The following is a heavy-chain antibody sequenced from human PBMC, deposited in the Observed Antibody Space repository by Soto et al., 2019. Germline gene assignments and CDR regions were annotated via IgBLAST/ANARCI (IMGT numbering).Heavy chain of an antibody. V-gene: IGHV4-59*01. J-gene: IGHJ6*02. D-gene: IGHD5-12*01. CDR3: ARGLGGFNYYYYHAMDV. CDR1: GGSISGYY. Sequence: SETLSLTCTVSGGSISGYYWSWIRQPPGKGLEWIGYIYYSGSTDYNPSLKSRVTTSVDTSKNHFSLKLTSVTAADTAVYFCARGLGGFNYYYYHAMDVWGQGTTVTVS. CDR2: IYYSGST.